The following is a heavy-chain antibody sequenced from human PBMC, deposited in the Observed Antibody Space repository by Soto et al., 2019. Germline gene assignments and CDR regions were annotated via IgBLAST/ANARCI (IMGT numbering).Heavy chain of an antibody. CDR3: ARGSKGPHDAYYYYYGMDV. V-gene: IGHV1-46*01. D-gene: IGHD6-6*01. Sequence: PVASVKISCKASGYTFTSYYMHWVRQAPGQGLEWMGIINPSGGSTSYAQKFQGRVTMTRDTSTSTVYMELSSLRSEDTAVYYCARGSKGPHDAYYYYYGMDVWGQGATVTVSS. CDR2: INPSGGST. CDR1: GYTFTSYY. J-gene: IGHJ6*02.